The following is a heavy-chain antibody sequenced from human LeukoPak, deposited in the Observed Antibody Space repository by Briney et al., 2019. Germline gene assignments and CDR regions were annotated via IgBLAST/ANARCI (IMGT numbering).Heavy chain of an antibody. V-gene: IGHV4-4*02. D-gene: IGHD4-17*01. Sequence: SGTLSLTCAVSGGSISSSNWWSWVRQPPGKGLEWIGEIYHSGSTNYNPSLKSRVTISVDTSKNQFSLKLSSVTAADTAVYYCAITTVTSYGMDVWGQGTTVTVSS. J-gene: IGHJ6*02. CDR3: AITTVTSYGMDV. CDR1: GGSISSSNW. CDR2: IYHSGST.